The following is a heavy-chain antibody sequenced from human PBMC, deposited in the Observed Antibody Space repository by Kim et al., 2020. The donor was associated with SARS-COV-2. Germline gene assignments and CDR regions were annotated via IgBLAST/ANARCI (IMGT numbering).Heavy chain of an antibody. J-gene: IGHJ3*02. CDR3: ASGGLVRALDAFDI. D-gene: IGHD3-10*01. Sequence: AEAVEGQFTISEHNSKNTLYLQMNSLGAEDTAVYYCASGGLVRALDAFDIWGRGTMVTVSS. V-gene: IGHV3-53*01.